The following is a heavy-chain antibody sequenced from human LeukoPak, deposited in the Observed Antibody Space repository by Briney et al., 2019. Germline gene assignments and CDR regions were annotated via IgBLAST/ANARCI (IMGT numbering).Heavy chain of an antibody. CDR2: ISWNSGTV. Sequence: GGSLRLSCAASGFTFEKYAMHWVRQPPGKGLEWVSVISWNSGTVAYADSVKGRITISRDNAKNSLYLQINSLRIEDTALYYCAKAGDAGPPDYWGQGTLVTVS. D-gene: IGHD7-27*01. J-gene: IGHJ4*02. CDR1: GFTFEKYA. CDR3: AKAGDAGPPDY. V-gene: IGHV3-9*01.